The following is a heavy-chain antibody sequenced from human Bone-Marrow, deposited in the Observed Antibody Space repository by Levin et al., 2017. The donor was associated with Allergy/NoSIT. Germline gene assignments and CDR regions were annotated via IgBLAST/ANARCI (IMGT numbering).Heavy chain of an antibody. CDR2: ISWNSGSV. Sequence: QAGGSLRLSCAASGFTFDDYGMHWVRQAPGKGLEWVSGISWNSGSVGYADSVKGRFTISRDNAKNSLYLHMDSLTPEDTALYYCAKDMRGNYYDSSGYSSLLREFYYGMDVWGQGTTVTVSS. J-gene: IGHJ6*02. CDR1: GFTFDDYG. D-gene: IGHD3-22*01. CDR3: AKDMRGNYYDSSGYSSLLREFYYGMDV. V-gene: IGHV3-9*01.